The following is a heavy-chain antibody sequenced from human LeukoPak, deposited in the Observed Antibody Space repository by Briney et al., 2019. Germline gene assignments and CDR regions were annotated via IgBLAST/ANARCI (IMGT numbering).Heavy chain of an antibody. CDR2: INHSGST. CDR3: ARGRVYYSSGRGPNWFDP. Sequence: SETLSLTCAVYGGSFSGYYWSWIRQPPGKGLEWIGEINHSGSTNYNPSLKSRVAISVDTSKNQFSLKLSSVTAADTAVYYCARGRVYYSSGRGPNWFDPWGQGTLVTVPS. J-gene: IGHJ5*02. D-gene: IGHD3-10*01. CDR1: GGSFSGYY. V-gene: IGHV4-34*01.